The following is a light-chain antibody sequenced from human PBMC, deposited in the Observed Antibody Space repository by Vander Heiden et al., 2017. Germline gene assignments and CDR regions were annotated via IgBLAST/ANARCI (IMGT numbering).Light chain of an antibody. CDR1: SSDVGSYNL. CDR2: EVN. Sequence: QSALTQPASVSGSPGQSITISCTGTSSDVGSYNLVSWYQQHPGEAPRLIIYEVNQRPSGVSSRFSGSKSGNTASLTISELQAEDGADYYCCSYAGSGTFIFGGGTKLAVL. J-gene: IGLJ2*01. CDR3: CSYAGSGTFI. V-gene: IGLV2-23*02.